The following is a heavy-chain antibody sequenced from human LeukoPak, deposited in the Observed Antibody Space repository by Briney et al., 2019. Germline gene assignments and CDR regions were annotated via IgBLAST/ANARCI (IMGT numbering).Heavy chain of an antibody. Sequence: GGSLRLSCAASGFTFSSYSMNWVRQAPGKGLEWVSYISSSSSTIYYADSVKGRFTISRDNAKNSLYLQMNSLRAEDTAVYYCVRDFQEGDRLWFQEPNWGKIGIWGQGTMVTVSS. CDR1: GFTFSSYS. J-gene: IGHJ3*02. CDR3: VRDFQEGDRLWFQEPNWGKIGI. CDR2: ISSSSSTI. V-gene: IGHV3-48*04. D-gene: IGHD7-27*01.